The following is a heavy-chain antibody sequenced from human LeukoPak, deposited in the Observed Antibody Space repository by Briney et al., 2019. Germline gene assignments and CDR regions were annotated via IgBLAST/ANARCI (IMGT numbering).Heavy chain of an antibody. CDR1: GFIISSYS. Sequence: GGSLRLSCAASGFIISSYSMNWVRQAPGKGLEWVSYISSSSSTIYYADSVKGRFTISRDNSKNTLYLQMNSLRAEDTAVYYCAREAQELQESSSPALDYWGQGTLVTVSS. D-gene: IGHD6-6*01. CDR2: ISSSSSTI. V-gene: IGHV3-48*01. J-gene: IGHJ4*02. CDR3: AREAQELQESSSPALDY.